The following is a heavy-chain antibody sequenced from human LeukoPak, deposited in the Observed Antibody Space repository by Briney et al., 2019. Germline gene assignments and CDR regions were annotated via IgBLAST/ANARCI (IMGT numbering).Heavy chain of an antibody. V-gene: IGHV4-61*02. CDR2: VHASGST. CDR1: GGSISSGSHY. J-gene: IGHJ6*03. D-gene: IGHD1-14*01. Sequence: SETLSLTCTVSGGSISSGSHYWSWIRQPAGKGLEWIGRVHASGSTNYNPSLKSRVTISVDTSKNQFSLRLDSVTAADTAVYYCAREVLRGTFYLYYYMDVWGKGTAVTISS. CDR3: AREVLRGTFYLYYYMDV.